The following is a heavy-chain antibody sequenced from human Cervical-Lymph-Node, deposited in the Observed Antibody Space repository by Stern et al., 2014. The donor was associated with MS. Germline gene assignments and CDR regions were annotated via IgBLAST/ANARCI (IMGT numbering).Heavy chain of an antibody. D-gene: IGHD5-24*01. CDR3: TRDANYY. V-gene: IGHV3-21*01. J-gene: IGHJ4*02. Sequence: VQLVESGGGLVKPGGSLRLSCVASGFTFSDHAMNWVRQAPGKGLEWVSSISSSSTYRYYADSLNVRFTISRDNAKNSVFLQMNNLRAEDTAVYYCTRDANYYWGQGALVTVSS. CDR1: GFTFSDHA. CDR2: ISSSSTYR.